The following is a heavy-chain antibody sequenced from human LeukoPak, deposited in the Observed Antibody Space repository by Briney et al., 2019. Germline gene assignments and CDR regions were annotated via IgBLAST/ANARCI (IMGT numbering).Heavy chain of an antibody. Sequence: GGSLRLSCAASGFSFSSYGMHWVRQPPGKGLEWVAVVSYGGSNTYYADSVKGRFTISRDNSKNTVYLQMNSLRAEDTAVYYCASYDILTGHHYPFDYWGQGTLVTVSS. CDR2: VSYGGSNT. V-gene: IGHV3-30*03. CDR3: ASYDILTGHHYPFDY. D-gene: IGHD3-9*01. J-gene: IGHJ4*02. CDR1: GFSFSSYG.